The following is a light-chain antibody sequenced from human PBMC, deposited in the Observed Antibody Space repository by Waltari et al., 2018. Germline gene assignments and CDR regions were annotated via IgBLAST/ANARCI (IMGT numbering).Light chain of an antibody. Sequence: NFMLTQPHSVSESPGKTVTISCTRSSCSIASNYVQWYQQRPGSSPTTVIYEDNQRPPGVPERFSGSIDSSSNSASLTISGLKTEDEADYYCQSYDTSNRVFGGGTKVTVL. J-gene: IGLJ3*02. CDR2: EDN. CDR1: SCSIASNY. CDR3: QSYDTSNRV. V-gene: IGLV6-57*01.